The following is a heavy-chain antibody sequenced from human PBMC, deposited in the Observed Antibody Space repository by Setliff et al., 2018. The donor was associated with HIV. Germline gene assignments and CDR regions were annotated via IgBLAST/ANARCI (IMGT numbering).Heavy chain of an antibody. D-gene: IGHD1-1*01. Sequence: SETLSLTCGVSGYSISSDYCWGWIRQPPGKGLEWIGNMCHGGNNNYYNPSLKRRVTISEDTSKSQLSMKLTSVAAADTAIYYCARGKGGIDGPVEFDNWGQGTPVTVSS. V-gene: IGHV4-38-2*01. J-gene: IGHJ4*02. CDR1: GYSISSDYC. CDR2: MCHGGNNN. CDR3: ARGKGGIDGPVEFDN.